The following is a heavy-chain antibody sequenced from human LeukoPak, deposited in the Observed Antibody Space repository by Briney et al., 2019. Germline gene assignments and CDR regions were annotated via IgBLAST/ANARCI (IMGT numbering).Heavy chain of an antibody. D-gene: IGHD6-13*01. CDR1: GGSFSGYY. CDR3: ARFRAAGVDY. J-gene: IGHJ4*02. Sequence: PSETLSLTCTVYGGSFSGYYWSWIRQPPGKGLEWIGEINHSGSTNYNPSLKSRVTISVDTSKNQFSLKLSSVTAADTAVYYCARFRAAGVDYWGQGTLVTVSS. CDR2: INHSGST. V-gene: IGHV4-34*01.